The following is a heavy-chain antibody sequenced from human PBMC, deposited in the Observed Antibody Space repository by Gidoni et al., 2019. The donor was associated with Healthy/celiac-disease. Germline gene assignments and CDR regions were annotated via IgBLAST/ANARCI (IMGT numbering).Heavy chain of an antibody. Sequence: QLQLQESGPGLVKPSETLSLTCTVSGGSISRSSYYWGWIRQPPGQGLVWMGSIYYSGSPYYNPSLKSRVTISVDTSKNQFSLKLSSVPAADTAVYYCARRGDSEGYCSSTSCYYFDYWGQGTLVTVSS. CDR1: GGSISRSSYY. CDR2: IYYSGSP. J-gene: IGHJ4*02. D-gene: IGHD2-2*01. V-gene: IGHV4-39*01. CDR3: ARRGDSEGYCSSTSCYYFDY.